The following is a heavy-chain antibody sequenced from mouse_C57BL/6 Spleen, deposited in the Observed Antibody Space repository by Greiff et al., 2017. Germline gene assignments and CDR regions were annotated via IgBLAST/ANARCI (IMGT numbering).Heavy chain of an antibody. D-gene: IGHD1-1*01. CDR1: GYTFTSYW. CDR3: ARNGMTTVVAPYYFDY. Sequence: QVQLQQPGAELVKPGASVKLSCKASGYTFTSYWMHWVKQRPGRGLEWIGRIDPNSGGTKYNEKFKSKATLTVDKPSSTAYMQLSSLTSEDSAVYYCARNGMTTVVAPYYFDYWGQGTTLTVSS. CDR2: IDPNSGGT. V-gene: IGHV1-72*01. J-gene: IGHJ2*01.